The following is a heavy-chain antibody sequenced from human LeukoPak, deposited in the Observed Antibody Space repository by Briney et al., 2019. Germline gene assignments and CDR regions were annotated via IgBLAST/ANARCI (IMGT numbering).Heavy chain of an antibody. J-gene: IGHJ4*02. D-gene: IGHD3-10*01. CDR1: GFTFSSYG. CDR2: ISGSGGST. V-gene: IGHV3-23*01. Sequence: GGSLRLSCAASGFTFSSYGMSWVRQAPGKGLEWVSAISGSGGSTYFADPVKGRFTISRDNSKNTLYLQMNSLRAEDTAVYYCARYYYGSGSSQAHAVDYWGQGTLVTVSS. CDR3: ARYYYGSGSSQAHAVDY.